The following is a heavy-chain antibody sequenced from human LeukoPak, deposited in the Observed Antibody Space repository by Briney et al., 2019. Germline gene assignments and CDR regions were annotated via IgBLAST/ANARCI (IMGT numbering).Heavy chain of an antibody. CDR1: GGSISSYY. J-gene: IGHJ5*02. CDR2: IYYSGST. D-gene: IGHD5-18*01. CDR3: ARERSRGYSYGPPELDP. Sequence: SETLSLTCTVSGGSISSYYWSWIRQPPGKGLEWIGYIYYSGSTNYNPSLKSRVTISVDTSKNQFSLKLSSVTAADTAVYYCARERSRGYSYGPPELDPWGQGTLVTVSS. V-gene: IGHV4-59*12.